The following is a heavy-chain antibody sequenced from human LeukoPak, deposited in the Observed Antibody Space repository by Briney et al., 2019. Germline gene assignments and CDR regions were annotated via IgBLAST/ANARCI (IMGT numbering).Heavy chain of an antibody. D-gene: IGHD6-13*01. CDR3: AIRCSSSCRAFDI. CDR1: GFTFSDYY. V-gene: IGHV3-11*01. Sequence: GGSLRLSCAASGFTFSDYYMTWIRQAPGKGLEWVSYISSSGSTIYYADSVKGRFTISRDNAKNSLYLQMNSLRAEDTAVYYCAIRCSSSCRAFDIWGQGTMVTVSS. J-gene: IGHJ3*02. CDR2: ISSSGSTI.